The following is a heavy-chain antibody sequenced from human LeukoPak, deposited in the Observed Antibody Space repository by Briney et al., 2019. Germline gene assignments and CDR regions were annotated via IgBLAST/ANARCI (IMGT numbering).Heavy chain of an antibody. V-gene: IGHV4-61*02. D-gene: IGHD6-6*01. Sequence: SQTLSPTCTVSGGSISSGSYYWSWIRQPAGKGLEWIGRIYTSGSTNYNPSLKSRVTISVDTSKNQFSLKLSSVTAADTAVYYCARGGSSPFDYWGQGTLVTVSS. CDR2: IYTSGST. CDR3: ARGGSSPFDY. J-gene: IGHJ4*02. CDR1: GGSISSGSYY.